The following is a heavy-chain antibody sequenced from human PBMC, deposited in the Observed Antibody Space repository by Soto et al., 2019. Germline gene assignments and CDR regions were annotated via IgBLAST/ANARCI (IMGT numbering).Heavy chain of an antibody. CDR2: IYYSGST. D-gene: IGHD5-12*01. CDR1: GGSISSYY. CDR3: ASREGYNGNDY. J-gene: IGHJ4*02. V-gene: IGHV4-59*01. Sequence: PSETLSLTYTVAGGSISSYYWSWIRQPPGKGLEWIGYIYYSGSTNYNPSLKSRVTISVDTSKNQFSLKLSSVTAADTAVYYWASREGYNGNDYWGQGTRVTV.